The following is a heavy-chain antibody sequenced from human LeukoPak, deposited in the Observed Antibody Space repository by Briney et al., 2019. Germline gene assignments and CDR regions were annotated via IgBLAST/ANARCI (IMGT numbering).Heavy chain of an antibody. Sequence: GGSRRLSSATSGFTFSSYEMNWVRQVPGKWREWVSSIISSVRPIYYADSAKGRFTISRDNAKNSLYLQMNSLRAEDTAVYYCARDPLGYSSTNFDYWGQGTLVTVSS. CDR2: IISSVRPI. CDR3: ARDPLGYSSTNFDY. V-gene: IGHV3-48*03. CDR1: GFTFSSYE. D-gene: IGHD6-13*01. J-gene: IGHJ4*02.